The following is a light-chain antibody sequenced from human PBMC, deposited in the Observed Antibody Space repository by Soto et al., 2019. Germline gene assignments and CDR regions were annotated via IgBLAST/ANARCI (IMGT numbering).Light chain of an antibody. CDR1: QGTSSY. V-gene: IGKV1-9*01. Sequence: DVQMTQSPSTLSASVWDRVTITCRASQGTSSYLAWFQQKPGRAPKLLIYGASTLQSGVPARFSGSGSGTDFTLTISNLQPEDFATYYCQQLNAYPLTFGQGTRLENK. J-gene: IGKJ5*01. CDR2: GAS. CDR3: QQLNAYPLT.